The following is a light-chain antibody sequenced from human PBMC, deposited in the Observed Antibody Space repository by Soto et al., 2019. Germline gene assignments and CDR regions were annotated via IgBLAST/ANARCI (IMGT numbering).Light chain of an antibody. CDR3: SSYAGSNHYV. CDR2: EVS. CDR1: SSDVGGYNY. V-gene: IGLV2-8*01. Sequence: QSALTQPPSASGSPGQSVTISCTGTSSDVGGYNYVSWYQQHPGKAPKLMIYEVSKRPSGVPDRFSGSKSGNTASLTVSGLQAEDEADYYSSSYAGSNHYVYGTGTKLTV. J-gene: IGLJ1*01.